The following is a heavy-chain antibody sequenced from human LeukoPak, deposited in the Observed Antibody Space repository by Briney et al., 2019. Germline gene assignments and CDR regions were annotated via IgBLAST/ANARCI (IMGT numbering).Heavy chain of an antibody. CDR2: ISYDGATK. Sequence: GRSLRLSCEASGFTFNTYAMHWVRQAPGKGLEWVALISYDGATKYYADSVKGRVTISRDNSKNTLYLQLNSLRAEDTAVYFCARDGSSWFGEFSYFDYWGQGTLVNVSS. CDR1: GFTFNTYA. CDR3: ARDGSSWFGEFSYFDY. J-gene: IGHJ4*02. D-gene: IGHD3-10*01. V-gene: IGHV3-30*04.